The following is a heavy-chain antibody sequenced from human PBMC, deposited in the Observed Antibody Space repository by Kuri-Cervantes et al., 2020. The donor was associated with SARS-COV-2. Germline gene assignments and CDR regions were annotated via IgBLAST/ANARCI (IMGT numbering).Heavy chain of an antibody. CDR3: ARHSGSTPLDFDY. CDR2: IKQDGSEK. V-gene: IGHV3-7*01. CDR1: GFTFSSYW. J-gene: IGHJ4*02. D-gene: IGHD1-26*01. Sequence: GGSLRLSCAASGFTFSSYWMSWVRQAPGKGLEWVANIKQDGSEKYYVDSVKGRFTISRDNAKNSLYLQMNSLRAEDTAVYYCARHSGSTPLDFDYWGQGTLVTVSS.